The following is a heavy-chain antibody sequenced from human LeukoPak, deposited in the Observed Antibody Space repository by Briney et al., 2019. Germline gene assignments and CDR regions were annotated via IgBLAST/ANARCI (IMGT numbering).Heavy chain of an antibody. D-gene: IGHD1-14*01. J-gene: IGHJ5*02. CDR1: GYTLTELS. CDR3: ARDERSTTDWFDP. V-gene: IGHV1-24*01. CDR2: FDPEDGET. Sequence: GASVKVSCKVSGYTLTELSMHWVRQAPGKGLEWMGGFDPEDGETIYAQKLQGRVTMTTDTSTSTAYMELRSLRSDDTAVYYCARDERSTTDWFDPWGQGTLVTVSS.